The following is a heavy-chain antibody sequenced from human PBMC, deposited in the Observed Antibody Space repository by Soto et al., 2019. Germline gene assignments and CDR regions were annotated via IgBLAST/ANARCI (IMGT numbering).Heavy chain of an antibody. J-gene: IGHJ3*02. CDR1: GFTFSSYE. Sequence: EVQLVESGGGLVQPGGSLRLSCAASGFTFSSYEMNWVRQAPGKGLEWVSYISSSGSTIYYADSVKGRFTISRDNAKNSLYLQMNSLRAEDTAVYHCARVGLRVTMIVVPGAFDIWGQGTMVTVSS. D-gene: IGHD3-22*01. CDR3: ARVGLRVTMIVVPGAFDI. V-gene: IGHV3-48*03. CDR2: ISSSGSTI.